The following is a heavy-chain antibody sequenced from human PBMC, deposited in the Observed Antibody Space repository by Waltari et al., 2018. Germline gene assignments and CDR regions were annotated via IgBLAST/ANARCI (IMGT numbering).Heavy chain of an antibody. CDR3: ARIIAAAGMRGMNFDL. CDR1: GYSISSGYY. CDR2: IYHSGST. J-gene: IGHJ2*01. D-gene: IGHD6-13*01. Sequence: QVQLQESGPGLVKPSETLSLTCAVSGYSISSGYYWGWIRQPPGKGLEWIGSIYHSGSTYYNPSLKSRVTISVDTPKNQFSLKLSSVTAADTAVYYCARIIAAAGMRGMNFDLWGRGTLVTVSS. V-gene: IGHV4-38-2*01.